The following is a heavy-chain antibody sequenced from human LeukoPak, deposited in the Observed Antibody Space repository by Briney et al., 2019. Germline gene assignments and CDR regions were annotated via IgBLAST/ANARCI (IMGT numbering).Heavy chain of an antibody. CDR1: GFTLSTYT. V-gene: IGHV3-21*01. CDR2: ISSSSSHM. Sequence: GGSLRLSCAASGFTLSTYTMNWVRQAPGQGLEWVSSISSSSSHMYYADSVKGRFTISRDNAENSLHLQMNSLRAEDTAIYYCARNVGLDSWGQGTLVTVSS. J-gene: IGHJ5*01. D-gene: IGHD1-26*01. CDR3: ARNVGLDS.